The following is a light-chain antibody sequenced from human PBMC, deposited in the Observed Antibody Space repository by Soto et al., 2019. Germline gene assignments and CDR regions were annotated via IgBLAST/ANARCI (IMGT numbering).Light chain of an antibody. V-gene: IGKV3-15*01. CDR3: QKFNKWPWT. Sequence: ERGMTQSQVTLSVSPGESATLSCRASQSVGSNLAWYQQKPGQAPRLLIYGASTRATGVPPRFSGSGSGTEFTLTISSLQSEDFAVYYCQKFNKWPWTFGQGTKVDIK. CDR2: GAS. J-gene: IGKJ1*01. CDR1: QSVGSN.